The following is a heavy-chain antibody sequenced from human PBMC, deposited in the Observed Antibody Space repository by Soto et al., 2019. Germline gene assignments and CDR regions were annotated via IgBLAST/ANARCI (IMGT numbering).Heavy chain of an antibody. Sequence: EVQLVESGGGLVQPGGSLRLSCAASGFTVSSNYMSWVHQAPGKGLEWVSVIYSGGSTYYADSVKGRFTISRDNSKNTLYLQMNSLRAEDTAVYYCARGLGGYDLGYYYYMDVWGKGTTVTVSS. J-gene: IGHJ6*03. CDR1: GFTVSSNY. CDR2: IYSGGST. CDR3: ARGLGGYDLGYYYYMDV. V-gene: IGHV3-66*01. D-gene: IGHD5-12*01.